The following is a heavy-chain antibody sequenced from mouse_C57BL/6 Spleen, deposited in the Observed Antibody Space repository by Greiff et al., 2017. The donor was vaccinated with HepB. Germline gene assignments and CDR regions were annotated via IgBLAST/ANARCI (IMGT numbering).Heavy chain of an antibody. J-gene: IGHJ1*03. D-gene: IGHD1-1*01. Sequence: EVQGVESGGGLVKPGGSLKLSCAASGFPFSDYGMHWVRQAPEKGLEWVAYISSGSSTIYYADTVKGRFTISRDNAKNTLFLQMTSLRSEDTSMYYCARGTVGARYGYFDVWGTGTTVTVSS. CDR3: ARGTVGARYGYFDV. V-gene: IGHV5-17*01. CDR2: ISSGSSTI. CDR1: GFPFSDYG.